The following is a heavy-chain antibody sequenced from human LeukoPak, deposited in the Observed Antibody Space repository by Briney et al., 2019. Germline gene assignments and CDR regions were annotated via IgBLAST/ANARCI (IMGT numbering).Heavy chain of an antibody. CDR2: VYSSGSA. D-gene: IGHD2-21*01. Sequence: TSETLSLTCAVSGDSISSGGYSWNWIRQPPGKGLECIGYVYSSGSAYYNPSLKSRVTMSVDTSKNQFSLNLTSMTAADTAVYYCARGDPFDYWGQGTLVTVSS. V-gene: IGHV4-30-4*07. CDR3: ARGDPFDY. J-gene: IGHJ4*02. CDR1: GDSISSGGYS.